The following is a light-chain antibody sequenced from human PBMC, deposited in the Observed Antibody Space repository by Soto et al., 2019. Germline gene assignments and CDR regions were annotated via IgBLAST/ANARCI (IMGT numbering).Light chain of an antibody. J-gene: IGKJ5*01. CDR1: QSVSGN. V-gene: IGKV3-15*01. Sequence: IVMTQSPATLSMSLGERVTLSCRASQSVSGNLAWFQQKLGQAPRLLIYDTSTRATGIPARFSGSGSGTDSTPTISRLQSEDVAVYYRQQYRTWPTFGQGTRVEIK. CDR2: DTS. CDR3: QQYRTWPT.